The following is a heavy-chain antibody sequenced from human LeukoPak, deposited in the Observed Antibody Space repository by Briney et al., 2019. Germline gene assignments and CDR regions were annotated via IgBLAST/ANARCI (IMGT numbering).Heavy chain of an antibody. CDR3: ANRGYNYGLDAFDI. CDR2: ISGSGGTT. J-gene: IGHJ3*02. V-gene: IGHV3-23*01. D-gene: IGHD5-18*01. Sequence: GGSLRLSCAASGFTFSSYAMSWVRQPPGKGLGWVSGISGSGGTTYYADSVKGRFTISRDDSKNTLYLQMNSLRAEDTAVYYCANRGYNYGLDAFDIWGQGTMVTVSS. CDR1: GFTFSSYA.